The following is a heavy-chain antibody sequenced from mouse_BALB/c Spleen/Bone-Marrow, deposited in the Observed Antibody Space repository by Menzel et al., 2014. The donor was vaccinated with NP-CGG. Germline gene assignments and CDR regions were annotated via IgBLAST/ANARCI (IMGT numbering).Heavy chain of an antibody. Sequence: EVQLQQSGAELVKPGASVKLSCTASGFNIKDTYMHWVKQRPEQGLEWIGRIDPANGNTKYDPKFQGKATITADTSSNTAYLQLSSQTSEDTAVYYCAPYYYGSSLFAYWGQGTLVTVSA. J-gene: IGHJ3*01. CDR3: APYYYGSSLFAY. CDR2: IDPANGNT. D-gene: IGHD1-1*01. CDR1: GFNIKDTY. V-gene: IGHV14-3*02.